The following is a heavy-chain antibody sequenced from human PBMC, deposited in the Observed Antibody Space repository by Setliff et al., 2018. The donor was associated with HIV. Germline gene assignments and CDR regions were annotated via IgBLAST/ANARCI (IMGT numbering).Heavy chain of an antibody. V-gene: IGHV3-7*03. CDR2: IKQDGSEK. D-gene: IGHD3-10*01. CDR1: GFTFSSYW. Sequence: GGSLRLSCAASGFTFSSYWMSWVRQAPGKGLEWVANIKQDGSEKYYADSVKGRFTISRDNAKNSLYLQMNSLRVEDTAFYYCVRGAFGESDYWGRGTLVTVSS. J-gene: IGHJ4*02. CDR3: VRGAFGESDY.